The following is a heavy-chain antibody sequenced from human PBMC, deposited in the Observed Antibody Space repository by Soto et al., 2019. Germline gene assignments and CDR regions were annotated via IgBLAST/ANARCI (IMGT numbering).Heavy chain of an antibody. Sequence: GGSLRLSCAASAFTFSSYWMSWVRQAPGKGLEWVSAISGSGGSTYYADSVKGRFTISRDNSKNTLYLQMNSLRAEDTAVYYCAKDVAEYYDFWSGYYPTANWFDPWGQGTLVTVSS. D-gene: IGHD3-3*01. V-gene: IGHV3-23*01. CDR3: AKDVAEYYDFWSGYYPTANWFDP. CDR1: AFTFSSYW. J-gene: IGHJ5*02. CDR2: ISGSGGST.